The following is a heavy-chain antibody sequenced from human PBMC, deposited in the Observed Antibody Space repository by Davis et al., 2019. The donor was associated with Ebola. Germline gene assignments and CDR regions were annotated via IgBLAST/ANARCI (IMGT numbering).Heavy chain of an antibody. Sequence: MPSETLSLTCAVYGGSFSGYYWSWICQPPGKGLEWIGEINHSGSTNYNPSLKSRVTISVDTSKNQFSLKLSSVTDADTAVYYCARSPRAPSRSSSGKFDYWGQGTLVTVSS. J-gene: IGHJ4*02. V-gene: IGHV4-34*01. CDR3: ARSPRAPSRSSSGKFDY. D-gene: IGHD6-13*01. CDR1: GGSFSGYY. CDR2: INHSGST.